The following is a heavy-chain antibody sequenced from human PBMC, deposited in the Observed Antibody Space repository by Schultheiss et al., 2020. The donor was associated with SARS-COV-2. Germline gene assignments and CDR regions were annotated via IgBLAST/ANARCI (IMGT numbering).Heavy chain of an antibody. D-gene: IGHD3-22*01. J-gene: IGHJ6*03. CDR2: ISSSGSTI. V-gene: IGHV3-48*04. CDR1: GFTFSSYS. Sequence: GESLKISCAASGFTFSSYSMNWVRQAPGKGLEWVSSISSSGSTIYYADSVKGRFTISRDNAKNSLYLQMNSLRAEDTAVYYCARDSPYYYDSSGYYYYYYYMDVWGKGTTVTVSS. CDR3: ARDSPYYYDSSGYYYYYYYMDV.